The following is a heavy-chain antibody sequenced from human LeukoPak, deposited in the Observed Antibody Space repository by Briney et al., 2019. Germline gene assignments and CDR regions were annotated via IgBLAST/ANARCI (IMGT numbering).Heavy chain of an antibody. J-gene: IGHJ4*02. CDR3: AKDGRVRYDSSGYYINYFDY. V-gene: IGHV3-23*01. CDR1: GFTFSSYG. CDR2: ISGSGGST. D-gene: IGHD3-22*01. Sequence: GGTLRLSCAASGFTFSSYGMSWVRQAPGKGLEWVSAISGSGGSTYYADSVKGWFTISRDNSKNTLYLQMNSLRAEDTAVYYCAKDGRVRYDSSGYYINYFDYWGQGTLVTVSS.